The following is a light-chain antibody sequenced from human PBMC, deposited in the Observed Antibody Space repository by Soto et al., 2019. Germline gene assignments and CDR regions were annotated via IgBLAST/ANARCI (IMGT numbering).Light chain of an antibody. V-gene: IGKV3-15*01. J-gene: IGKJ5*01. CDR3: QQYYTWPLT. CDR2: GAS. CDR1: QSVSSN. Sequence: EIVVTQSPATLSVSPGERATLSCRASQSVSSNLAWYQQKPGQAPRLLIYGASTRATGIPGRFSGSGSGTEFTLTISSLQSEDFAVYYCQQYYTWPLTFGQGTRLEIK.